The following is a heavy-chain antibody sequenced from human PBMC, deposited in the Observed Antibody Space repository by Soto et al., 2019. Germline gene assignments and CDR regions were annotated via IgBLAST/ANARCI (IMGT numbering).Heavy chain of an antibody. CDR1: GFAFSTFW. Sequence: GGSLRLSCAASGFAFSTFWMCWVRQAPGKGLEWVANIKQDGSETYYVDSVKGRFTISRDNAKNSLYLQMNSLRAEDTAVYYCARDSGTSDYWGKGTLVTVSS. V-gene: IGHV3-7*01. CDR3: ARDSGTSDY. CDR2: IKQDGSET. J-gene: IGHJ4*02. D-gene: IGHD6-13*01.